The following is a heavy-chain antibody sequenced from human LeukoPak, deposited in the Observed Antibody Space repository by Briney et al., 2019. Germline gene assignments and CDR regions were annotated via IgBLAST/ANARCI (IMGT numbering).Heavy chain of an antibody. J-gene: IGHJ4*02. D-gene: IGHD3-9*01. V-gene: IGHV3-30*02. Sequence: PGGSLRLSCAASGFTFSSYGMHWVRQAPGKGLEWVAFIRYDGSNKYYADSVKGRFTISRDNSKNTLYLQMNSLRAEDTAVYYCASLQDWPFDYWGQGTLVTVSS. CDR3: ASLQDWPFDY. CDR1: GFTFSSYG. CDR2: IRYDGSNK.